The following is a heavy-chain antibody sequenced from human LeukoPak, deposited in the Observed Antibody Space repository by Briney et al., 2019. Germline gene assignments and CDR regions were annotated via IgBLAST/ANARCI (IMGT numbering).Heavy chain of an antibody. CDR2: IYYSGDT. CDR1: GGSINSTRYY. J-gene: IGHJ6*03. D-gene: IGHD4-11*01. Sequence: SETLSLTCTVSGGSINSTRYYWGWIRQPPGKGLEWIGSIYYSGDTHYNPSLRSRATISVETSKNQFSLKMNSMTAADTSVYYCATGSMTTRYYYYFYMDVWGKGTTVTVPS. V-gene: IGHV4-39*01. CDR3: ATGSMTTRYYYYFYMDV.